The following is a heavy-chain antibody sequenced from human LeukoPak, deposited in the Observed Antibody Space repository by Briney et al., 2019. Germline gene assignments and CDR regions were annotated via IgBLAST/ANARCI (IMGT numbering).Heavy chain of an antibody. D-gene: IGHD6-19*01. Sequence: GGSLRLSCAASGFTFSSYSMNWVRQAPGKGLEWVSSVSSSSSYIYYADSVKGRFTISRDNAKNSLYLQMNSLRAEDTAVYYCARLGIAVAGANNDAFDIWGQGTMVTVSS. CDR3: ARLGIAVAGANNDAFDI. V-gene: IGHV3-21*01. J-gene: IGHJ3*02. CDR1: GFTFSSYS. CDR2: VSSSSSYI.